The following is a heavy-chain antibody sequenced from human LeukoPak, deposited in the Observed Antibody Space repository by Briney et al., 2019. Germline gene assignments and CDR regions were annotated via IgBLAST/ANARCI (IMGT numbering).Heavy chain of an antibody. J-gene: IGHJ6*02. D-gene: IGHD4-11*01. CDR2: INHSGST. Sequence: SETLSLTCAVYGGSFSGYYWSWIRQPPGKGLEWIGEINHSGSTNYNPSLKSRVTISVDTSKNQFSLKLSSVTAADTAVYYCASLTTVTSYYYGMDVWGQGTTVTVSS. V-gene: IGHV4-34*01. CDR1: GGSFSGYY. CDR3: ASLTTVTSYYYGMDV.